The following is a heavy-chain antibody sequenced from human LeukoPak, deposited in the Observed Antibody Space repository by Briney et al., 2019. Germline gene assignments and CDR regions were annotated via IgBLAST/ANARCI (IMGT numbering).Heavy chain of an antibody. Sequence: GGSLRLSCATSGFTFNSYWVHWVRQAPGKGLVWVSDINTDGTTIHYADSVRGRFTISRDNAKSTVFLQMNSLRVEDTAFYYCARGPPGYRVGDYWGPGTLVTVSS. CDR2: INTDGTTI. D-gene: IGHD2-2*03. J-gene: IGHJ4*02. CDR3: ARGPPGYRVGDY. V-gene: IGHV3-74*01. CDR1: GFTFNSYW.